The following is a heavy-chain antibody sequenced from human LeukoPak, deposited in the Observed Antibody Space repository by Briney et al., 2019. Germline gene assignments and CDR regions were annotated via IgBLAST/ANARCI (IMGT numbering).Heavy chain of an antibody. V-gene: IGHV3-48*01. D-gene: IGHD3-3*01. Sequence: GGSLRLSCAASGFTFSSYSMNWDRQAPGKGLEWVSYISSSSSTIYYADSVKGRFTISRDNAKNSLYLQMNSLRAEGTAVYYCAREETYYDFWSGYYTGMGGGHDYWGHGTLVTVSS. CDR3: AREETYYDFWSGYYTGMGGGHDY. J-gene: IGHJ4*01. CDR1: GFTFSSYS. CDR2: ISSSSSTI.